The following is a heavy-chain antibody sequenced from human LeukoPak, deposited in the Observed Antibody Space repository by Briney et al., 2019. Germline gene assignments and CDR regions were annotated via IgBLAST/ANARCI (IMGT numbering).Heavy chain of an antibody. CDR3: ASSSERWLQFWRLGAFDI. D-gene: IGHD5-24*01. Sequence: SETLSLTCIVSGGSISSYYWSWIRQPPGKGLEWIGYIYYSGSTNYNPSLKSRVTISVDTSKNQFSLKLSSVTAADTAVYYCASSSERWLQFWRLGAFDIWGQGTMVTVSS. V-gene: IGHV4-59*01. CDR2: IYYSGST. CDR1: GGSISSYY. J-gene: IGHJ3*02.